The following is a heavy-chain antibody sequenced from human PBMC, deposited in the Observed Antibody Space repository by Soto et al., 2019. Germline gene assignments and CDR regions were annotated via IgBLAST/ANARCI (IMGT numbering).Heavy chain of an antibody. CDR2: IFSNDEK. V-gene: IGHV2-26*04. CDR1: RFSLSNAGLG. D-gene: IGHD6-13*01. J-gene: IGHJ5*02. CDR3: ASTYSSSWFWFDP. Sequence: QVTVKESGPGLVKPTETLTLTCTVSRFSLSNAGLGVSWIRQPPGKALEWLAHIFSNDEKSYRTSLKSRLTISKDTSKSQVVLIMTNMDPGDTATYYCASTYSSSWFWFDPWGQGTLVTVSS.